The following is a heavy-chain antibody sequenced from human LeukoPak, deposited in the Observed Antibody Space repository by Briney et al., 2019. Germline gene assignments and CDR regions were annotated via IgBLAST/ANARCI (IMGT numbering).Heavy chain of an antibody. J-gene: IGHJ6*02. V-gene: IGHV1-2*04. CDR1: GYTFTGYY. CDR2: INPNSGGT. CDR3: AREGVVVVAADYYCYGMDV. D-gene: IGHD2-15*01. Sequence: ASVNVSCKASGYTFTGYYMHWVRQAPGQGLEWMGWINPNSGGTNYAQKFQGWVTMTRDTSNSTAYMELSRLRSDDTAVYYCAREGVVVVAADYYCYGMDVWGQGTTVTVSS.